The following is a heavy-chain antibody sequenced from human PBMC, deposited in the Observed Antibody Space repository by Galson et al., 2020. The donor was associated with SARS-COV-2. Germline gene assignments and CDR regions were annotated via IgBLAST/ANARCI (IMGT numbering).Heavy chain of an antibody. J-gene: IGHJ3*02. CDR3: ARLYCSSTSCYRGDAFDI. D-gene: IGHD2-2*02. V-gene: IGHV1-18*01. CDR1: GYTFTSYG. CDR2: ISAYNGNT. Sequence: ASVKVSCKASGYTFTSYGISWVRQAPGQGLEWMGWISAYNGNTNYAQKLQGRVTMTTDTSTSTAYMELRSLRSDDTAVYYCARLYCSSTSCYRGDAFDIWGQGTMVTVSS.